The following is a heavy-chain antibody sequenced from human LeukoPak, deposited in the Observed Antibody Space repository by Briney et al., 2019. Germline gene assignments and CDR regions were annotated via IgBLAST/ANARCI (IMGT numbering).Heavy chain of an antibody. D-gene: IGHD1-1*01. CDR2: ISGSGDNT. Sequence: GGSLRLSCAASGFTFSSYAMSWVRQAPGKGLEWVSGISGSGDNTYYADSVKGRFTISRDNSKNTLYVQVNSLGTEDTAAYYCANLYNWNDEIDYWGQGTLVTVSS. J-gene: IGHJ4*02. CDR3: ANLYNWNDEIDY. CDR1: GFTFSSYA. V-gene: IGHV3-23*01.